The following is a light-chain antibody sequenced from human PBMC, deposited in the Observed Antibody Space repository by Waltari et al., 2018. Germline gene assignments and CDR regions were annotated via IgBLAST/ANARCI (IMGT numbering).Light chain of an antibody. CDR3: QTGGHGTWV. CDR1: RGHSTNV. Sequence: QLVLTQSPSASASLGASVKLTCTLRRGHSTNVIAWLQKRPEEGPRYLMKVNSAGSHNKGDEIPDRFSGSSSGAERYLTISSLQSEDEADYYCQTGGHGTWVFGGGTKLTVL. CDR2: VNSAGSH. J-gene: IGLJ3*02. V-gene: IGLV4-69*01.